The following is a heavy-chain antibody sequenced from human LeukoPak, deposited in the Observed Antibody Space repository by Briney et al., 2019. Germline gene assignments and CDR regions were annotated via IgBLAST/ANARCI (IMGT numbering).Heavy chain of an antibody. Sequence: SETLSLTCTVSGGSISNYYWNWIRQPPGKRLEWIGSVYHSGNTNYNPSLGSRVTMSVDTSKNQFSLKLNSVTATDTAVYYCASRDCSGGRCHFAGADPFDYWGQGTLVTVSS. CDR3: ASRDCSGGRCHFAGADPFDY. V-gene: IGHV4-59*01. CDR2: VYHSGNT. J-gene: IGHJ4*02. D-gene: IGHD2-15*01. CDR1: GGSISNYY.